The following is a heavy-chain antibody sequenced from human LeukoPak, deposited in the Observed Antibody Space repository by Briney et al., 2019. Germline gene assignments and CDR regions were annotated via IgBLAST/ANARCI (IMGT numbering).Heavy chain of an antibody. CDR1: GFTFSSYW. CDR2: IKQDGSEK. D-gene: IGHD4-17*01. Sequence: PGGSLRLSCAASGFTFSSYWMSWVRLAPGKGLEWVANIKQDGSEKYYVDSVKGRFTISRDNARNSLYLQMNSLRAEDTAAYYCARTRPTTADAFDIWGQGTMVTVSS. CDR3: ARTRPTTADAFDI. J-gene: IGHJ3*02. V-gene: IGHV3-7*01.